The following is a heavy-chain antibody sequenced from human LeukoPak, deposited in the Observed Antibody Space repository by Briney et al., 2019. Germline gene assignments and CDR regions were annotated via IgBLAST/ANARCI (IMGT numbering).Heavy chain of an antibody. CDR3: ARDLGVVAARSYYYYGMDV. Sequence: GGSLRLSCAASGFTFSSYSMNWVRQAPGKGLEWVSYISSSSSTIYYADSVKGRFTISRDNAKNSLYLQMNSLRAEDTAVYYCARDLGVVAARSYYYYGMDVWGQGTTVTVSS. V-gene: IGHV3-48*04. CDR2: ISSSSSTI. CDR1: GFTFSSYS. J-gene: IGHJ6*02. D-gene: IGHD2-15*01.